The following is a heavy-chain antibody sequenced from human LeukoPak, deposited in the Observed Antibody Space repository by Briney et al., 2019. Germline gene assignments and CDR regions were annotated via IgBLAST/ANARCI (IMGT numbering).Heavy chain of an antibody. CDR1: GFTFSSYE. CDR2: ISSSGSTI. CDR3: ARGQQLGSSEDAFDI. V-gene: IGHV3-48*03. J-gene: IGHJ3*02. D-gene: IGHD1-26*01. Sequence: GGSLGLSCAASGFTFSSYEMNWVRQAPGKGLEWVSYISSSGSTIYYADSVKGRFTISRDNAKNSLYLQMNSLRAEDTAVYYCARGQQLGSSEDAFDIWGQGTMVTVSS.